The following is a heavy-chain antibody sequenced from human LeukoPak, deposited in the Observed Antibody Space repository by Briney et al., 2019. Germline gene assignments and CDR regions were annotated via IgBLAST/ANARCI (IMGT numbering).Heavy chain of an antibody. CDR1: RFSFSNYW. CDR3: ATSTYSSSPS. V-gene: IGHV3-7*01. D-gene: IGHD6-6*01. J-gene: IGHJ5*02. CDR2: INEDGSKK. Sequence: GGSLRLSCAASRFSFSNYWMIWVRQASGKGLEWVANINEDGSKKYYVGSVEGRFTISRDDPKNSLYLQMNSLRVEDTAVYYCATSTYSSSPSWGQGTLVTVSS.